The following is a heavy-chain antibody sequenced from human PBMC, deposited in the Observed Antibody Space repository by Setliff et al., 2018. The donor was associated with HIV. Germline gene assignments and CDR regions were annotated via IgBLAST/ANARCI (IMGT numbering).Heavy chain of an antibody. V-gene: IGHV3-48*03. D-gene: IGHD3-22*01. J-gene: IGHJ4*02. CDR2: ISSSGTTI. CDR1: GFTFSNYE. CDR3: ARPNYYDSSGSFDY. Sequence: PGGSLRLSCAASGFTFSNYEMDWVRHAPGKGLEWVSYISSSGTTIYYADSVKGRFTISRDNAKNSLYLQMNSLRAEDTAVYYCARPNYYDSSGSFDYWGQGTLVTVSS.